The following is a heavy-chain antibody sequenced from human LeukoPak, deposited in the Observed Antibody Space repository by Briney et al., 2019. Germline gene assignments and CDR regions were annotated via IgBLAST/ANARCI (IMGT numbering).Heavy chain of an antibody. CDR2: NYPGDSDT. Sequence: WESLKISCKGSGYSFATYWIGWVRQMPGKGLEWMGINYPGDSDTTYSPSFQGQVTMSADKSISTAYLQWSSLKASDTAMYYCARRVSSSGFDAFDVWGQGTMVTVSS. CDR3: ARRVSSSGFDAFDV. V-gene: IGHV5-51*01. D-gene: IGHD5-12*01. CDR1: GYSFATYW. J-gene: IGHJ3*01.